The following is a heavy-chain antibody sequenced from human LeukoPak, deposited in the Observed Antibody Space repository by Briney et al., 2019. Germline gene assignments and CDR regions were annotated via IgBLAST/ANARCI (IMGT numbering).Heavy chain of an antibody. J-gene: IGHJ2*01. CDR2: ISAYNGNT. V-gene: IGHV1-18*01. D-gene: IGHD5-18*01. Sequence: ASVKVSCKTSGYSFTSYGISWVRQAPGQGLEWMGWISAYNGNTNYARKVQGRVTMTTDTSTSTAYMELRSLRSDDTAVYYCARGGYSYGSSYWYFDLWGRGTLVTVSS. CDR1: GYSFTSYG. CDR3: ARGGYSYGSSYWYFDL.